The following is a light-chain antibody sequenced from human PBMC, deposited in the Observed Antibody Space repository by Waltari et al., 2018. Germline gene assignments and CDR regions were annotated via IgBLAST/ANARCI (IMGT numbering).Light chain of an antibody. CDR3: QQYNNWPPNT. J-gene: IGKJ4*01. CDR2: GAS. Sequence: EIVMTQSPATLSVSPGERATLSCRARQSVSGNLAWYQQKPGQAPRLLIYGASTRATGIPARFSGSGSGTEFTLTISSLQSEDFAVYYCQQYNNWPPNTFGGGTKVEIK. V-gene: IGKV3-15*01. CDR1: QSVSGN.